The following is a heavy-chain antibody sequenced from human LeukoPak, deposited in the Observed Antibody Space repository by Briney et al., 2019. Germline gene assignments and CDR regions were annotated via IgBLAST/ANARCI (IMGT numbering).Heavy chain of an antibody. V-gene: IGHV3-48*04. CDR3: AKAGYSSNWRSFDI. CDR1: GFTFSSYN. Sequence: GGSLRLSCAASGFTFSSYNMNWVRQAPGKGLEWVSFISSSSSSMYYADSVKGRFTISRDNDKTSLYLQMNSLRAEDTAVYYWAKAGYSSNWRSFDIWGLGTLVTVSS. J-gene: IGHJ4*02. D-gene: IGHD6-13*01. CDR2: ISSSSSSM.